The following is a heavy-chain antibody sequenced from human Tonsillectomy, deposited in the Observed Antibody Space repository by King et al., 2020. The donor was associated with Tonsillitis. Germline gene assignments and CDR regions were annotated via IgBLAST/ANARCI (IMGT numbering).Heavy chain of an antibody. CDR1: GFTFRNYF. CDR3: AIEGRIIIEQLLVDDAFDI. V-gene: IGHV3-7*03. Sequence: VQLVESGGGLVQPGGSLRLSCAASGFTFRNYFMTWVRQAPGKGLEGVANIKQDGSDKFYVDSVKGRFTISRDNAKNSLYLQMNSLRAEDTAVYYCAIEGRIIIEQLLVDDAFDIWGQGTMVTVSS. CDR2: IKQDGSDK. J-gene: IGHJ3*02. D-gene: IGHD3-10*01.